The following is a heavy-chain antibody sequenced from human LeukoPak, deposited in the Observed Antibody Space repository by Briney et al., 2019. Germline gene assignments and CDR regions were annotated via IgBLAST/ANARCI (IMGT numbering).Heavy chain of an antibody. J-gene: IGHJ4*02. CDR2: ISAYNGNT. D-gene: IGHD3-3*01. CDR1: GYTFTSYG. V-gene: IGHV1-18*01. Sequence: ASVKVSCKASGYTFTSYGISWVRQAPGQGLEWMGWISAYNGNTNYAQKLQGRVTMTTDTSTSTAYMELRSLRSDDTAVYYRARDTYYDFWSGYHFYFDYWGQGTLVTVSS. CDR3: ARDTYYDFWSGYHFYFDY.